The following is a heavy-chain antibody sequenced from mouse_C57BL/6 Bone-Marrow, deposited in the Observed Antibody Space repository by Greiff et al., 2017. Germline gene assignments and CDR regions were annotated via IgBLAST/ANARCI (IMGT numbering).Heavy chain of an antibody. CDR3: ARSWAWFAY. Sequence: QVQLQQSGAELARPGASVKMSCKASGYTFTSYTMHWVKQRPGQGLEWIGYINPSSGFTKYNQKFKDKATLTADKSSSTAYMQLSSLTSEDSAVYYCARSWAWFAYWGQGTLVTVSA. D-gene: IGHD4-1*01. J-gene: IGHJ3*01. CDR1: GYTFTSYT. V-gene: IGHV1-4*01. CDR2: INPSSGFT.